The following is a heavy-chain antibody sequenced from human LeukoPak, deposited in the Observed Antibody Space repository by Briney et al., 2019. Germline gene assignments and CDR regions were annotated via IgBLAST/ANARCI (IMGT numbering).Heavy chain of an antibody. CDR3: AKDGVGATSLDC. Sequence: PGGSLRLSCAASGFTFSRYGMHWVRQAPGPGLERVAVIWHDGSYEYYADSVKGRFTISRDSSKNTLYLQMNSLRAEDTAVYYCAKDGVGATSLDCWGQGTLVTVSS. V-gene: IGHV3-33*06. D-gene: IGHD1-26*01. CDR2: IWHDGSYE. CDR1: GFTFSRYG. J-gene: IGHJ4*02.